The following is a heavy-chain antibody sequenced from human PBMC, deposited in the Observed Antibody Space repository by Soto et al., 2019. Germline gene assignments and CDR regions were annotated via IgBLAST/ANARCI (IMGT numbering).Heavy chain of an antibody. J-gene: IGHJ4*02. CDR3: AKGVSSNGVCCFDC. V-gene: IGHV3-23*01. D-gene: IGHD2-8*01. CDR1: GFTFNNYA. CDR2: VTGSGSNT. Sequence: EVHLLESGGGLVQPGGSLRLSCAASGFTFNNYAMSWVRQAPGKGLEWVSTVTGSGSNTYNADSVKGRFTISRDNSKNTLYLQMNSLRAEDTAVYYCAKGVSSNGVCCFDCWGQGALVTVSS.